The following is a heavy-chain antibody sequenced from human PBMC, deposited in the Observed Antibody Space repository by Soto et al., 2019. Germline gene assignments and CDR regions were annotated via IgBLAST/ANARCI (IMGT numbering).Heavy chain of an antibody. D-gene: IGHD3-3*01. CDR2: SFSAGGA. Sequence: QVTLRESGPVLVKPTETLTLTCSVSGFSLDNAGLGVSWIRQPPGKAREWLAPSFSAGGASYRTSVGSRLTITKETPNSKVILTMTYLHPVDTATYYCARILEAASISVSDFDYRGPGTLVT. J-gene: IGHJ4*02. CDR3: ARILEAASISVSDFDY. CDR1: GFSLDNAGLG. V-gene: IGHV2-26*01.